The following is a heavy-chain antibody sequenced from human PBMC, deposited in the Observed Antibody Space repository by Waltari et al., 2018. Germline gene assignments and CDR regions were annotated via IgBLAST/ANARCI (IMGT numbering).Heavy chain of an antibody. V-gene: IGHV4-34*02. J-gene: IGHJ4*02. Sequence: QVQLQQWGAGLLKPSETLSLTCDVYGGSFSGSHWTWIRQPPGKGLEWVGEINHSGSTNYNPSLKSRVTISADTSKNQFYLKLSSVTAADTAVYYCARGHYYDSRGYSTPPFIDYWGQGTLVTVSS. CDR3: ARGHYYDSRGYSTPPFIDY. D-gene: IGHD3-22*01. CDR2: INHSGST. CDR1: GGSFSGSH.